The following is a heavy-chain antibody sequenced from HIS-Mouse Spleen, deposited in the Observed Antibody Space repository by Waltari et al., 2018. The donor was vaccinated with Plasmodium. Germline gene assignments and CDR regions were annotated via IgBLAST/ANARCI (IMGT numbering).Heavy chain of an antibody. V-gene: IGHV4-34*01. D-gene: IGHD3-10*01. J-gene: IGHJ2*01. CDR1: GGSFSGYY. CDR2: INHSGST. Sequence: QVQLQQWGAGLLKPSETLSLTCAVYGGSFSGYYWSWIRQPPGKGLEWIGEINHSGSTNYNPSLKSRVTISVDTSKNQFSLKLSSVTAADTAVYYCARGRVLGTSSGYFDLWGRGTLVTVSS. CDR3: ARGRVLGTSSGYFDL.